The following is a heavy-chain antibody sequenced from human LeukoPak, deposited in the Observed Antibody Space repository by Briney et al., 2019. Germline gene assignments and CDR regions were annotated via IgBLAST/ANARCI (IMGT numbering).Heavy chain of an antibody. D-gene: IGHD6-19*01. V-gene: IGHV3-53*01. CDR3: AREESGGWYRY. CDR2: IYSGGRT. Sequence: GGSLRLSCAASGFIVSSKYMSWVRQAPGMGLEWVSIIYSGGRTYYADSVKGRFTISRDNSKNTLYLQMNSLRAEDTAVYYCAREESGGWYRYWGQGTLVTVSS. J-gene: IGHJ4*02. CDR1: GFIVSSKY.